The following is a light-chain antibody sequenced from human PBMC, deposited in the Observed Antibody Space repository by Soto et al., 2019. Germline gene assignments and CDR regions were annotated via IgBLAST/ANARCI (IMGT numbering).Light chain of an antibody. CDR1: QSLSSSY. J-gene: IGKJ4*01. CDR3: QQYNRWPLT. CDR2: DAS. V-gene: IGKV3-15*01. Sequence: EIVLTQCPGTLSLSPGERATLSCRASQSLSSSYLAWYQQKPGQTPRLLIYDASTRATGISGSFSGSGSGTEFTLTISSLQSEDFAVYYCQQYNRWPLTFGGGTKVDIK.